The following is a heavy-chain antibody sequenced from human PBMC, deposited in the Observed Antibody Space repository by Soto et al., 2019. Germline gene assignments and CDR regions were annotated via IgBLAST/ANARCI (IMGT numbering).Heavy chain of an antibody. D-gene: IGHD3-10*01. CDR2: ISYDGSNK. CDR1: GFTFSRHG. J-gene: IGHJ4*02. CDR3: AKSRYYYGSGSYYLAFDY. V-gene: IGHV3-30*18. Sequence: GSLRLFCAASGFTFSRHGMHWVRQAPGKGLEWVAVISYDGSNKYYADSVKGRFTISRDNSKNTLYLQMNSLRAEDTAVYYCAKSRYYYGSGSYYLAFDYWGQGTLVTVSS.